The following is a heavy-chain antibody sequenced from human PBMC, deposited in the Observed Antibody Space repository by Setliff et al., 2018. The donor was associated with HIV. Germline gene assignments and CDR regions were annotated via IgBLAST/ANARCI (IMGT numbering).Heavy chain of an antibody. CDR1: GYTFASYG. D-gene: IGHD7-27*01. J-gene: IGHJ4*02. Sequence: ASVKVSCKASGYTFASYGISWVRQAPGQGLEWMGWISVFSGNTIYAQKVQDRVTMTTDTPTSTVYMELRSLRSDDTAVYYCARGGTGRPRPIDYWGQGTLVTVSS. V-gene: IGHV1-18*01. CDR2: ISVFSGNT. CDR3: ARGGTGRPRPIDY.